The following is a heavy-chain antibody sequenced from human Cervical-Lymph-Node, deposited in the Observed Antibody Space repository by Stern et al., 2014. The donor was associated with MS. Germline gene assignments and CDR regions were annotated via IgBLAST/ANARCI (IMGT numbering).Heavy chain of an antibody. CDR2: IVLNDHT. Sequence: QITLKESGPALVKPTQTLTLTCTFSGFSLVTSGVRVSWIRQPPGKALEWLARIVLNDHTLYNTYLMARLTISKDTSKNQVVLTMTNVDPVDTATYYCARMMGSGYRHYFDYWGQGTPVTVS. D-gene: IGHD3-3*01. V-gene: IGHV2-70*04. CDR1: GFSLVTSGVR. J-gene: IGHJ4*02. CDR3: ARMMGSGYRHYFDY.